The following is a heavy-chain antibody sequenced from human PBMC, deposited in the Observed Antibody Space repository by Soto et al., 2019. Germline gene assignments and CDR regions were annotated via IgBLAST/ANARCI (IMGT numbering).Heavy chain of an antibody. Sequence: QVQLVESGGGVVQPGRSLRLSCAASGFTFSTYAMHWVRQAPGKGLEWVAVISYDGSNKYYADSVKGRFTISRDNSKNTLYLQMNSLGAEETAVYYCARDKSPYSSGWHNRHFDYWGQGTLVTVSS. D-gene: IGHD6-19*01. CDR3: ARDKSPYSSGWHNRHFDY. CDR2: ISYDGSNK. J-gene: IGHJ4*02. V-gene: IGHV3-30-3*01. CDR1: GFTFSTYA.